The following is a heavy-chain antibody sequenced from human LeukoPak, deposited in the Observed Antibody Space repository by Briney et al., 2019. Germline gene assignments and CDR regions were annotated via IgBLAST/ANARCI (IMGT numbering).Heavy chain of an antibody. CDR1: GYSISSGYY. CDR2: IYYSGST. Sequence: PSETLSLTCTVSGYSISSGYYWGWIRQPPGKGLEWIGSIYYSGSTYYNPSLKSRVTISVDTSKNQFSLKLSSVTAADTAVYYCARDNRYFDWFYWFDPWGQGTLVTVSS. V-gene: IGHV4-38-2*02. CDR3: ARDNRYFDWFYWFDP. D-gene: IGHD3-9*01. J-gene: IGHJ5*02.